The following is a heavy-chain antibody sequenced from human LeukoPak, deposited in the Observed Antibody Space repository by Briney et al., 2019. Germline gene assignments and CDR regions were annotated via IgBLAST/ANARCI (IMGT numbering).Heavy chain of an antibody. V-gene: IGHV4-30-2*01. CDR1: GGSISSGGYY. CDR3: ARHLYDSSGYYLDAFDI. CDR2: IYHSGST. Sequence: PSQTLSLTCTVSGGSISSGGYYWSWIRQPPGRGLEWIGYIYHSGSTYYNPSLKSRVSISVDRSKNQFSLKLSSVTAADTAVYYCARHLYDSSGYYLDAFDIWAKGQWSPSLQ. D-gene: IGHD3-22*01. J-gene: IGHJ3*02.